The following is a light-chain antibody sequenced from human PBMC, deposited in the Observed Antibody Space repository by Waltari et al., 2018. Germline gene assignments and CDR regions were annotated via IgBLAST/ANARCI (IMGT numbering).Light chain of an antibody. CDR2: DAS. CDR3: QQRSNLPPYT. V-gene: IGKV3-11*01. Sequence: EIVLTQSPATLSLSPGERATLSCRASQSVSSYLAWYQQKPGQAPGLLIYDASNRATGIPARFSGSGSGTDFTLTISSLEPEDFAVYYCQQRSNLPPYTFGQGTKLEIK. J-gene: IGKJ2*01. CDR1: QSVSSY.